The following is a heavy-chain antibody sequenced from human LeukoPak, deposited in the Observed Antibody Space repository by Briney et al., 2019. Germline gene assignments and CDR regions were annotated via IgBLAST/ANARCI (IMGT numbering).Heavy chain of an antibody. CDR1: GFTFRCHW. J-gene: IGHJ4*02. CDR3: ARDSGVGDFDY. V-gene: IGHV3-7*01. CDR2: IKHDGSEK. D-gene: IGHD3-16*01. Sequence: GGSLRLPCAASGFTFRCHWMTWVRQAPGTGLEWVANIKHDGSEKYYVDSVKGRFTISRDNAKNSLYLQMNSLRAEDTAVYYCARDSGVGDFDYWGQGTLVTVSS.